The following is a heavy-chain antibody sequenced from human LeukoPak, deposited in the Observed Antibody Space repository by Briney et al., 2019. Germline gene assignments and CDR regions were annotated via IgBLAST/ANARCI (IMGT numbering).Heavy chain of an antibody. CDR3: ARDLGPTGFNWFDP. J-gene: IGHJ5*02. V-gene: IGHV1-2*02. D-gene: IGHD3-9*01. CDR2: INPNSGGT. CDR1: GYTFTGYY. Sequence: ASVKVSCKASGYTFTGYYMHWVRQAPGQGLEWMGWINPNSGGTNYAQKFQGRVTMTRDTSISTAYMELSRLRSDDTAVYYCARDLGPTGFNWFDPWGQGTLSPSPQ.